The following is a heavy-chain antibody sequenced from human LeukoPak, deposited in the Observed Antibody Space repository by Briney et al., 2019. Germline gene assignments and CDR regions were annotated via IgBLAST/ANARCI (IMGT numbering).Heavy chain of an antibody. CDR3: ARRPPVGYYGMDV. J-gene: IGHJ6*02. Sequence: PSETLSLTCTVSGGSTSSYYWSWIRQPPGKGLEWIGYIYYSGSTNYNPSLKNPVTISVDTSKNHFSLKLSSVTAADTAVYYCARRPPVGYYGMDVWGQGTTVTVSS. D-gene: IGHD1-14*01. V-gene: IGHV4-59*01. CDR2: IYYSGST. CDR1: GGSTSSYY.